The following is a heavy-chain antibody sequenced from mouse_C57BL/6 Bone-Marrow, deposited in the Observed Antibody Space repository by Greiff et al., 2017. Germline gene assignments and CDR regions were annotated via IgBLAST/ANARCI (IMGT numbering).Heavy chain of an antibody. D-gene: IGHD1-1*01. CDR2: LNPGSGGT. V-gene: IGHV1-54*01. Sequence: QVTLKESGAELVRPGTSVKVSCKASGYAFTNYLIEWVKQRPGQGLEWIGVLNPGSGGTNYNEKFKGKATLTADKSSSTAYMQLSSLTSEDSAVYFCARWGYGSLVLFAYWGQGTSLTVSS. CDR3: ARWGYGSLVLFAY. CDR1: GYAFTNYL. J-gene: IGHJ2*02.